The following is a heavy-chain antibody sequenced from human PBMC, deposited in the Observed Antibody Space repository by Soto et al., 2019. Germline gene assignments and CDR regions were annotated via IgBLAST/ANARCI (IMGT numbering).Heavy chain of an antibody. CDR1: GYTFTNYA. Sequence: ASVKVSCKASGYTFTNYAMHWVRQAPGQRLEWMGWIIAGNGNTKYSQKFQGRVTITRDTSASTAYMELRSLRSADTAVYYCAREGYCSSTSCFDYWGQGTLVTVSS. CDR2: IIAGNGNT. J-gene: IGHJ4*02. D-gene: IGHD2-2*01. CDR3: AREGYCSSTSCFDY. V-gene: IGHV1-3*01.